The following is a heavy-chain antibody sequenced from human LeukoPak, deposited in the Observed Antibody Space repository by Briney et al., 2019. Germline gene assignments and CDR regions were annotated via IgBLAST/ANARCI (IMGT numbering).Heavy chain of an antibody. D-gene: IGHD1-26*01. J-gene: IGHJ4*02. CDR3: QGGRF. CDR1: GFTFTNAW. V-gene: IGHV3-15*01. Sequence: GGSLRLSCSASGFTFTNAWMSWVRQAPGKGLEWVGRIKSKTDGGTTEYAAPVKGRFSISRDDSKNTLYLQMNSLKSEDTAVYYCQGGRFWGQGTLVTVSS. CDR2: IKSKTDGGTT.